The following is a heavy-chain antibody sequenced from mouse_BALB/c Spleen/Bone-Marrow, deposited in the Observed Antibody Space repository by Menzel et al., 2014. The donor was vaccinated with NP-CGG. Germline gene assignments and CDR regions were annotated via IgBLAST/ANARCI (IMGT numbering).Heavy chain of an antibody. J-gene: IGHJ2*01. Sequence: QEQLKESGPGLVAPSQSLSITCTVSGFSLTSYGVHWVRQPPGKGLEWLGVIWAGGSTNYNSALMSRLSISKDNSKSQVFLKMNSLQTDDTAMCYCARDNYGSRVFDYWGQGTTLTVSS. CDR3: ARDNYGSRVFDY. V-gene: IGHV2-9*02. D-gene: IGHD1-1*01. CDR1: GFSLTSYG. CDR2: IWAGGST.